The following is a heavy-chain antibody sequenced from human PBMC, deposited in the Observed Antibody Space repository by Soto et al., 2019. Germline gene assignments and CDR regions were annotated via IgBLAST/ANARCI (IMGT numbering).Heavy chain of an antibody. J-gene: IGHJ6*02. Sequence: QVQLQESGPGLVKPSETLSLTCTVSGGSISSYYWSWIRQSPGKGLEWIGYIHYSGSTKSNPSLKTRVTLSVDTSSNQVSLKLSSVTAADSAVYFCARARYQLLHPYYYGMDVWGQGTTVTVSS. CDR1: GGSISSYY. CDR2: IHYSGST. V-gene: IGHV4-59*01. D-gene: IGHD2-2*01. CDR3: ARARYQLLHPYYYGMDV.